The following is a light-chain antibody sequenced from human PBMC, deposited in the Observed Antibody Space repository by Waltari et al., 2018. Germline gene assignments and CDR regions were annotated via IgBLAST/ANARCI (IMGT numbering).Light chain of an antibody. CDR1: NIGGKS. CDR3: QVWISGTDHP. J-gene: IGLJ2*01. CDR2: DDT. V-gene: IGLV3-21*02. Sequence: SSVLTQPPSVSVAPGQTARITCGGNNIGGKSVHWYQLKPGQAPELVVYDDTDRPSGIPERFSGSNSGNTATLTISRVEAGDEADYYCQVWISGTDHPFGGGTKLTVL.